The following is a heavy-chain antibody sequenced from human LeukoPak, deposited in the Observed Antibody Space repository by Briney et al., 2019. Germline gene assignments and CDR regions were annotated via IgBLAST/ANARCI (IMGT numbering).Heavy chain of an antibody. CDR1: GYTFTGYY. CDR3: ASLAGSYYYGSGSRWYDAFDI. V-gene: IGHV1-2*02. CDR2: INPNMGGT. Sequence: GASVKVSCKASGYTFTGYYMHWVRQAPGQGLEWMGWINPNMGGTNYAQKFQGRVTMTRDTPISTAYMELSRLRSDDTAVYYCASLAGSYYYGSGSRWYDAFDIWGQGTMVTVSS. D-gene: IGHD3-10*01. J-gene: IGHJ3*02.